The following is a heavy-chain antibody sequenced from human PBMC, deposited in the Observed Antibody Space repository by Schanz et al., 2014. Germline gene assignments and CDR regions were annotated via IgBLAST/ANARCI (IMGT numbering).Heavy chain of an antibody. CDR1: GYNITSND. CDR3: ARGGYSSGWYDRDIAHFDY. J-gene: IGHJ4*02. CDR2: MNPNSGNT. Sequence: QVQVVQSGAEVKKPGASVKVSCKASGYNITSNDVTWVRQATGQGLEWMGWMNPNSGNTGYAQKFQGRVTMTTDTSTSTAYMELRSLRSDDTAVYYCARGGYSSGWYDRDIAHFDYWGQGTLVTVSS. D-gene: IGHD6-19*01. V-gene: IGHV1-8*01.